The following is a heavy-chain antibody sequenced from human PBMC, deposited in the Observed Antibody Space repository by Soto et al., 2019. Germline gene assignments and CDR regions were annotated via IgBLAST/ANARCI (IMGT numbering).Heavy chain of an antibody. V-gene: IGHV3-64D*08. CDR1: GFTFSSYA. J-gene: IGHJ3*02. D-gene: IGHD5-12*01. Sequence: GESLKISCSASGFTFSSYAMHWVRQAPGKGLEYVSAISSNGGSTYYADSVKGRFTISRDNSKNTLYLQMSSLRAEDTAVYYCVKSRRGYSGAGTTHHDAFDIWGQGTMVTVSS. CDR2: ISSNGGST. CDR3: VKSRRGYSGAGTTHHDAFDI.